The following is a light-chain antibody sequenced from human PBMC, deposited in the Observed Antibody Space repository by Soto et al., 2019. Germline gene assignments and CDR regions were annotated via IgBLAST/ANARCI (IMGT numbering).Light chain of an antibody. CDR3: CSYAXSYTFEV. Sequence: QSALTQPRSVSGSPGQSVTISCTGTSSDVGGYNYVSWYQQHPGKAPKLMIYDVSKRPSGVPDRFSGSKSGNTASLTISGLQAEDEADYSCCSYAXSYTFEVSGTGTKVTVL. CDR1: SSDVGGYNY. J-gene: IGLJ1*01. CDR2: DVS. V-gene: IGLV2-11*01.